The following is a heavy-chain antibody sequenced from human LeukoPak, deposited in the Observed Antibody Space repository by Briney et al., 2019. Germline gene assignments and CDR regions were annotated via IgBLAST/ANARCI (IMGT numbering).Heavy chain of an antibody. V-gene: IGHV3-7*04. CDR3: ARGRGMDV. CDR2: IKQDGSEK. Sequence: GGSLRLSCADSGLTFGTSAMHWARQAPGKGLEWVANIKQDGSEKNYVDSVKGRFTISRDNAKNSLYLQMNSLRADDTAVYYCARGRGMDVWGQGTTVTVSS. CDR1: GLTFGTSA. J-gene: IGHJ6*02.